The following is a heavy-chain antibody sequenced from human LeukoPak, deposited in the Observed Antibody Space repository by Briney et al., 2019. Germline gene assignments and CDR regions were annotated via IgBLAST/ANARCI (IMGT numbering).Heavy chain of an antibody. CDR2: INHSGST. J-gene: IGHJ6*02. Sequence: SETLSLTCAVYGGSFSGYYWSWIRQLSGKGLEWIGEINHSGSTNYNPSLKSRVTISVDTPKNQFSLKLSSVTAADTAVYYCARTPYYYYYGMDVWGQGTTVTVSS. CDR1: GGSFSGYY. V-gene: IGHV4-34*01. CDR3: ARTPYYYYYGMDV.